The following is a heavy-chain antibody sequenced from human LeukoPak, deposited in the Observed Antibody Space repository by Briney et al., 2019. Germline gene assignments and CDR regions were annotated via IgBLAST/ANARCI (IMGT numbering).Heavy chain of an antibody. D-gene: IGHD3-16*02. CDR3: ARAFKSSGGLSFPDY. V-gene: IGHV7-4-1*02. CDR2: INTNTGNP. Sequence: ASVKVSFKASGYTFTSYAMNWVRQAPGQGLEWMGWINTNTGNPTYAQGFTGRFVFFLDASVSTTYMEISSLKAEDTAVYFCARAFKSSGGLSFPDYWGQGTLVTVSS. CDR1: GYTFTSYA. J-gene: IGHJ4*02.